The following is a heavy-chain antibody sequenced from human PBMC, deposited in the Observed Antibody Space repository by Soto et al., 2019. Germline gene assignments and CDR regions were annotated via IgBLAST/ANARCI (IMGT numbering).Heavy chain of an antibody. CDR2: INHSGST. CDR3: ARRRYDSSGYYYGCFDY. CDR1: GGSFSGYY. Sequence: SETLSLTCAVYGGSFSGYYWSWIRQPPGKGLEWIGEINHSGSTNYNPSLKSRVTISVDTSKNQFSLKLSSVTAADTAVYYCARRRYDSSGYYYGCFDYWGQGTLVTVSS. D-gene: IGHD3-22*01. J-gene: IGHJ4*02. V-gene: IGHV4-34*01.